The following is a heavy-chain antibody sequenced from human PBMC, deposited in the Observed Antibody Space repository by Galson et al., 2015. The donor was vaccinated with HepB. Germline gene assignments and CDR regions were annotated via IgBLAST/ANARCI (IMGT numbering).Heavy chain of an antibody. CDR3: ARPVEDVLRYFDWSIGDAFDI. CDR2: INPSGGST. D-gene: IGHD3-9*01. Sequence: SVKVSCKASGYTFTSYYMHWVRQAPGQGLEWMGIINPSGGSTSYAQKFQGKVTMTRDTSTSTVYMELSSLRSEDTAVYYCARPVEDVLRYFDWSIGDAFDIWGQGTMVTVSS. CDR1: GYTFTSYY. V-gene: IGHV1-46*01. J-gene: IGHJ3*02.